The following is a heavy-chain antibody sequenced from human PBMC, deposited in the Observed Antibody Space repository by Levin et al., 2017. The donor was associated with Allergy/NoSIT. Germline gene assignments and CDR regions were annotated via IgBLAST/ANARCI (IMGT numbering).Heavy chain of an antibody. CDR2: IYTSGST. CDR1: GGSISSGSYY. Sequence: SCTVSGGSISSGSYYWSWIRQPAGKGLEWIGRIYTSGSTNYNPSLKSRVTISVDTSKNQFSLKLSSVTAADTAVYYCARVSMVRGVINYYYYMDVWGKGTTVTVSS. D-gene: IGHD3-10*01. V-gene: IGHV4-61*02. CDR3: ARVSMVRGVINYYYYMDV. J-gene: IGHJ6*03.